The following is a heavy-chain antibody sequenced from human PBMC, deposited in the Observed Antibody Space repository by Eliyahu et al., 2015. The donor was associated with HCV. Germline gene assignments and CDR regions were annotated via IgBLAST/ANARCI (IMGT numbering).Heavy chain of an antibody. J-gene: IGHJ3*02. Sequence: GFTFSNAWMSWVRQAPGKGLEWVGRIKSKTDGGTTDYAAPVKGRFTISRDDSKNTLYLQMNSLKTEDTAVYYCTLRRITMIVVANSDAFDIWGQGTMVTVSS. D-gene: IGHD3-22*01. CDR2: IKSKTDGGTT. V-gene: IGHV3-15*01. CDR1: GFTFSNAW. CDR3: TLRRITMIVVANSDAFDI.